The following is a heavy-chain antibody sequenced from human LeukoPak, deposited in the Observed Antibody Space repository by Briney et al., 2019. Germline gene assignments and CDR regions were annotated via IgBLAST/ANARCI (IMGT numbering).Heavy chain of an antibody. Sequence: PSETLSLTCTVPGGSISSFYWSWIRQPPGKGLEWIGYIYYSGTTNYNPSLKSRVTISVDTSKNQFSLRLNSVTAADTAMYYCARYRNYDFWSGYDKWGQGTLVTVSS. D-gene: IGHD3-3*01. CDR3: ARYRNYDFWSGYDK. J-gene: IGHJ4*02. V-gene: IGHV4-59*08. CDR1: GGSISSFY. CDR2: IYYSGTT.